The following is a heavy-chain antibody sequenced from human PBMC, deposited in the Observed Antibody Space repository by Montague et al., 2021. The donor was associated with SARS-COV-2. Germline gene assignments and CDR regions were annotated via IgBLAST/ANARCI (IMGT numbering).Heavy chain of an antibody. CDR3: ARGAIVVVPAALGLCYYYYYYMDV. J-gene: IGHJ6*03. CDR2: INHSGST. D-gene: IGHD2-2*01. V-gene: IGHV4-34*01. Sequence: SETLSLTCAVYGGSFSGYYWSWIRQPPGKGLEWIGEINHSGSTNYNPSLKSRVTISVDTSKNQFSLKLSSVTAADTAVYYCARGAIVVVPAALGLCYYYYYYMDVWGKGTTVTVSS. CDR1: GGSFSGYY.